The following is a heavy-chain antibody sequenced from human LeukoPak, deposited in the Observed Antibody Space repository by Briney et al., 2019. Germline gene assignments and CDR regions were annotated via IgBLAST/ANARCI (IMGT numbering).Heavy chain of an antibody. CDR3: ARGLEDGDYVFDY. D-gene: IGHD4-17*01. J-gene: IGHJ4*02. CDR2: IYHSGST. Sequence: PSETLSLTCAVSGGSISSGGYSWSWIRQPSGKGLEWIGYIYHSGSTYYNPSLKSRVTISVDRSKNQFSLKLSSVTAADTAVYYCARGLEDGDYVFDYWGQGTLVTVSS. CDR1: GGSISSGGYS. V-gene: IGHV4-30-2*01.